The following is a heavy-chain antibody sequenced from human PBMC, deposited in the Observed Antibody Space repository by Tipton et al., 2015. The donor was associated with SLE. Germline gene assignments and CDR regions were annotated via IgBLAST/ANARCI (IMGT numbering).Heavy chain of an antibody. CDR2: ISHSGNT. J-gene: IGHJ6*03. Sequence: TLSLTCAVSGYSISSGHYWGWIRQPPGKGLEWIGSISHSGNTYYNPSLKSRVSMSIDTSKNQVFLRLSSVTAADTAVYYCAREVPGATSYYYYMDVWGKGTTVTISS. D-gene: IGHD2-2*01. V-gene: IGHV4-38-2*02. CDR3: AREVPGATSYYYYMDV. CDR1: GYSISSGHY.